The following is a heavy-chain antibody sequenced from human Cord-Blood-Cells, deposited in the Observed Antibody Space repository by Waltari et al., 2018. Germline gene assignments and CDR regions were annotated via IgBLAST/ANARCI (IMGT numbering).Heavy chain of an antibody. V-gene: IGHV3-73*01. Sequence: AYAASVKGRFTISRDDSKNTAYLQMNSLKTEDTAVYYCTRQGGIYSSSWYYYYYMDVWGKGTTVTVSS. CDR3: TRQGGIYSSSWYYYYYMDV. J-gene: IGHJ6*03. D-gene: IGHD6-13*01.